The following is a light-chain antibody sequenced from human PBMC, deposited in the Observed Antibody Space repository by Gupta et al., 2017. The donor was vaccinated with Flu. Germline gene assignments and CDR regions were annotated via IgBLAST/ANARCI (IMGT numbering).Light chain of an antibody. Sequence: AIRMTQSPSSFSASTGDRVSLTCRASEGISRFLAWYQQKPGKAPRLLIYGAHNLQSGVPSRFSGSGSGTDFTLTINRLQSEDFATYYCQQYSAYPRTFGQGTKVEIK. CDR3: QQYSAYPRT. CDR2: GAH. J-gene: IGKJ1*01. V-gene: IGKV1-8*01. CDR1: EGISRF.